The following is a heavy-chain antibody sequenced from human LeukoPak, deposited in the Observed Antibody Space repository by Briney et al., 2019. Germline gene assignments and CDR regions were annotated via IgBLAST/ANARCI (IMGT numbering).Heavy chain of an antibody. CDR3: ARDRYYYAH. V-gene: IGHV4-59*01. CDR2: IYYSGST. CDR1: GGSISSYY. J-gene: IGHJ4*02. Sequence: SETLSLTCTVSGGSISSYYWSWIRQPPGKGLEWIGYIYYSGSTNYIPSLKSRVTISVDTSKNQFSLKLSSVTAADTAVYYCARDRYYYAHWGQGTLVTVSS. D-gene: IGHD1-14*01.